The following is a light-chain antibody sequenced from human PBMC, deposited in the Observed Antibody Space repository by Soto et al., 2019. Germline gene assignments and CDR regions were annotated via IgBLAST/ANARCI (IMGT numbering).Light chain of an antibody. Sequence: DIQLTQSPSFLSASVGDRVTITCRASQGISSYLAWYQQRPGKAPKLLIYAASTLQSGVPSRFSGCGSGTDFTLTISSLQPEDFATYCCQQVNSYPFTFGPGTKVDIK. V-gene: IGKV1-9*01. CDR3: QQVNSYPFT. CDR1: QGISSY. J-gene: IGKJ3*01. CDR2: AAS.